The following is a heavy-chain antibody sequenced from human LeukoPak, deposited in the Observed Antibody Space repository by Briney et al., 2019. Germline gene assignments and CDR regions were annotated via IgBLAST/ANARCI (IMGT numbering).Heavy chain of an antibody. V-gene: IGHV4-34*01. Sequence: SETLSLTCAVYGGSFSGYYWSWIRQPPGKGLEWIGEINHSGSTNYNPSLKSRVTISVDTSKNRFSLKLSSVTAADTAVYYCARGRYSGFDYWGQGTLVTVSS. J-gene: IGHJ4*02. CDR2: INHSGST. CDR3: ARGRYSGFDY. D-gene: IGHD2-21*01. CDR1: GGSFSGYY.